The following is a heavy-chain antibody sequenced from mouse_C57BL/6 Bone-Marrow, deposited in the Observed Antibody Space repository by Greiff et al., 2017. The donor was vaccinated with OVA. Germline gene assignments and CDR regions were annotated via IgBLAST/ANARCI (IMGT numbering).Heavy chain of an antibody. CDR1: GYSITSGYY. V-gene: IGHV3-6*01. Sequence: EVQLVESGPGLVKPSQSLSLTCSVTGYSITSGYYWNWIRQFPGNKLEWMGYISYDGSNNYNPSLKNRISITRDTSKNQFFLKLNSVTTEDTATYYCARGGNYGIPAWFAYWGQGTLVTVSA. D-gene: IGHD2-1*01. J-gene: IGHJ3*01. CDR3: ARGGNYGIPAWFAY. CDR2: ISYDGSN.